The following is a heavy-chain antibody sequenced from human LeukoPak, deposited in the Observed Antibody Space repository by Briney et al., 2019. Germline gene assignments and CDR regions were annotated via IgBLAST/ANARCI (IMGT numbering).Heavy chain of an antibody. CDR3: VRGTGY. V-gene: IGHV3-64D*06. CDR1: GFTFSTYV. CDR2: ISSNGDNT. J-gene: IGHJ4*02. Sequence: GGSLRLSCSVSGFTFSTYVMHWVRQVPGKGLEYVSAISSNGDNTYYADSVKGRFTISRDNSKNTLYLQMSSLRADDTAVYYCVRGTGYWGQGTLVTVSS.